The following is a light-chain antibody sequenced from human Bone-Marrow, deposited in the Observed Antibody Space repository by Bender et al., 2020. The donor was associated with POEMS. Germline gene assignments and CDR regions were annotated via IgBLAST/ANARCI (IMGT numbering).Light chain of an antibody. CDR3: SSYARNNIFV. Sequence: QSVLTQAPSASGTPGQRVTISCSGSTSNIGDGYVYWYQQLEGTAPKLLIYKNDQRPSGVPDRFSGSKSGTSASLAISGLRSEDEADYYCSSYARNNIFVFGGGTKLTVL. CDR2: KND. CDR1: TSNIGDGY. J-gene: IGLJ2*01. V-gene: IGLV1-47*01.